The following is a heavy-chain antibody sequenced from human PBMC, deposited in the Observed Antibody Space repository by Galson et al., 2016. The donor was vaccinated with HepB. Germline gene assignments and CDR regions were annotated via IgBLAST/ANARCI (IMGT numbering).Heavy chain of an antibody. V-gene: IGHV3-23*01. J-gene: IGHJ6*04. CDR1: GFTLSSSA. CDR3: RRDYPTMTDRYPYHVDV. D-gene: IGHD4-17*01. Sequence: SLRLSCAASGFTLSSSAMTWVRQAPGRGLEWVSAITETGSFAYYADSVRGRFTLSRDTSKNTVYLQMDYLRADDTALYYCRRDYPTMTDRYPYHVDVWGKGTAVTVSS. CDR2: ITETGSFA.